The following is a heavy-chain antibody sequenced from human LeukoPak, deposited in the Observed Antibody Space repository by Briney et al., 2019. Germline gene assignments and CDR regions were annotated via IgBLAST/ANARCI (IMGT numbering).Heavy chain of an antibody. CDR2: IWYDGTNK. V-gene: IGHV3-33*01. Sequence: GGSLRLSCAASGFTFNNYGMHWVRQAPGKGLEWVALIWYDGTNKYYGDSVKGRFTISRDNAKNSLYLQLSSLRAEDTAVYYCARTVATIRVGFDYWGQGTLVTVSS. CDR3: ARTVATIRVGFDY. CDR1: GFTFNNYG. D-gene: IGHD5-12*01. J-gene: IGHJ4*02.